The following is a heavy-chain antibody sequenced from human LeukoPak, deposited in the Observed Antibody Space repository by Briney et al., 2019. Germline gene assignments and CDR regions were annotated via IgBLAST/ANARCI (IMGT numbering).Heavy chain of an antibody. Sequence: GGSLSLSSAASGFTFSGYGMSWVRQAPGKGLEWVSAISGSGGSTYYADSVKGRFTISRDNSKNTLYLQMNSLRAEDTAVYYCAKDRISYYYDSSGSADAEYFQHWGQGTLVTVSS. V-gene: IGHV3-23*01. CDR3: AKDRISYYYDSSGSADAEYFQH. CDR2: ISGSGGST. J-gene: IGHJ1*01. CDR1: GFTFSGYG. D-gene: IGHD3-22*01.